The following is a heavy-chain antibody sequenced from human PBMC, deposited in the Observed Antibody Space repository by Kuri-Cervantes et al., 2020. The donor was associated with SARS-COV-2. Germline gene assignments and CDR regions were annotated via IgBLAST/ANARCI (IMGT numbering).Heavy chain of an antibody. CDR2: ISSSSSTI. Sequence: GASLKISCAASGFTFSSYSMNWVRQAPGKGLEWVSYISSSSSTIYYADSVKGRFTISRDNAKNSLYLQMNSLRAEDTAVYYCAKPQRITIFGVVIMVDAFDIWGQGTMVTVSS. J-gene: IGHJ3*02. D-gene: IGHD3-3*01. CDR1: GFTFSSYS. CDR3: AKPQRITIFGVVIMVDAFDI. V-gene: IGHV3-48*01.